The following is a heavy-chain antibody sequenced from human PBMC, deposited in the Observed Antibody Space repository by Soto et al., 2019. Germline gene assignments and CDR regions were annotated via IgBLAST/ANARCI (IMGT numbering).Heavy chain of an antibody. CDR2: ISGDSVTI. V-gene: IGHV3-23*01. D-gene: IGHD7-27*01. CDR1: GFNFSPYS. CDR3: AKGMGNPSYFAY. Sequence: GGSLRLSCAVPGFNFSPYSMSWVRQAPGKGLEWVSIISGDSVTIEYADSVEGRFTISRDNSKNMLYLQMGSLRAEDTAVYYCAKGMGNPSYFAYWGQGTLVTVSS. J-gene: IGHJ4*02.